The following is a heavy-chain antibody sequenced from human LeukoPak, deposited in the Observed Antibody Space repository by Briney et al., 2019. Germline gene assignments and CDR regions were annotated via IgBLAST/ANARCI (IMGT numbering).Heavy chain of an antibody. CDR3: ARGVIAAAGTEWFDP. D-gene: IGHD6-13*01. V-gene: IGHV1-2*02. Sequence: ASVKVSCKASGYTFTGYYMHWVRQAPGQGLEWMGWINPNGGGTNYAQKFQGRVTMTRDTSISTAYMELRRLRSDDTAVYYCARGVIAAAGTEWFDPWGQGTLVTVSS. CDR1: GYTFTGYY. J-gene: IGHJ5*02. CDR2: INPNGGGT.